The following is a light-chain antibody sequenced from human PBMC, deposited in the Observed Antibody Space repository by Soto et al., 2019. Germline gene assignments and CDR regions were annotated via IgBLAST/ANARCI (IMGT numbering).Light chain of an antibody. CDR2: DAS. CDR3: QQYNSYLWT. J-gene: IGKJ1*01. Sequence: DIQMTQSPSTLSGSVGDRVTITCRASQSISSWLAWYQQKPGKAPKLLIYDASSLESGVPSTFSGSGSGTEFTLTISSLQPDDFATYYCQQYNSYLWTFGQGTKVEIK. V-gene: IGKV1-5*01. CDR1: QSISSW.